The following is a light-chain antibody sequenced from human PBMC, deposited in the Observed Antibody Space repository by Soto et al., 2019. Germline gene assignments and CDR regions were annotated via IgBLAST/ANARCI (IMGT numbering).Light chain of an antibody. CDR3: QQYGSSGT. CDR2: GAS. J-gene: IGKJ1*01. Sequence: ILLAQATGTPSLSPGERATRSCRASQSVSNNYLAWYQQKPGQAPRLLIYGASNRATGIPDRFSGSGSGTDFTLTISRLEPEDFAVYYCQQYGSSGTFGQGTRWIS. CDR1: QSVSNNY. V-gene: IGKV3-20*01.